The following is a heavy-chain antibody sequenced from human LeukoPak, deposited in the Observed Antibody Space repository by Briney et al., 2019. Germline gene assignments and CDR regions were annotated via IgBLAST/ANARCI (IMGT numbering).Heavy chain of an antibody. CDR1: GFTFSSYE. V-gene: IGHV3-48*03. Sequence: GGSLRLSCAASGFTFSSYEMNWVRQAPGKGLEWVSYISSSGSTIYYADSVKGRFTISRDNAKNSLYLQMNSLRAEDTAVYYCARGGIAAVFDYWGQGTLVTVSS. D-gene: IGHD6-13*01. J-gene: IGHJ4*02. CDR3: ARGGIAAVFDY. CDR2: ISSSGSTI.